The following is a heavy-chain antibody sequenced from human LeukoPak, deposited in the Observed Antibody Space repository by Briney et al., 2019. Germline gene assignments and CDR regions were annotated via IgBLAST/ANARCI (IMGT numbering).Heavy chain of an antibody. CDR3: ARGSYCSSTSCYAPYYYYGMDV. D-gene: IGHD2-2*01. V-gene: IGHV4-31*03. CDR1: GGSISSGGYY. Sequence: PSQTLSLTCTVSGGSISSGGYYWSWIRQHPGKGLEGIGYIYYSGSTYYNPSLKSRVTISVDTSKNQFSLKLSSVAAADTAVYYCARGSYCSSTSCYAPYYYYGMDVWGQGTTVTVSS. CDR2: IYYSGST. J-gene: IGHJ6*02.